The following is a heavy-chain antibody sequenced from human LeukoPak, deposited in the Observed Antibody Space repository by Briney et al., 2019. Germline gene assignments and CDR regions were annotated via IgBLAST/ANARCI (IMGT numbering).Heavy chain of an antibody. CDR3: ARALPGGGAFDI. CDR1: GYTFTSYY. D-gene: IGHD1-14*01. J-gene: IGHJ3*02. CDR2: INPSGGST. Sequence: GASVKVSCKASGYTFTSYYMHWVRQAPGQGLEWMGIINPSGGSTSHAQKFQGRVTMTRDMSTSTVYMELSSLRSEDTAVYYCARALPGGGAFDIWGQGTMVTVSS. V-gene: IGHV1-46*01.